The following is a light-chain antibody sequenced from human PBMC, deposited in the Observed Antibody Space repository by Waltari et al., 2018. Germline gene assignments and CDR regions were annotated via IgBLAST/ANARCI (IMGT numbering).Light chain of an antibody. CDR2: DVT. Sequence: QSALSQPASVSGSPGQSITIPCTGTSSDIGAYNRVSWFQQHPGEAPKLMFFDVTNRPSGVSHRFSASKSGNTASLTISGLQAEDEADYYCSSYTASRTYVFGTGTRVIVL. CDR3: SSYTASRTYV. CDR1: SSDIGAYNR. J-gene: IGLJ1*01. V-gene: IGLV2-14*03.